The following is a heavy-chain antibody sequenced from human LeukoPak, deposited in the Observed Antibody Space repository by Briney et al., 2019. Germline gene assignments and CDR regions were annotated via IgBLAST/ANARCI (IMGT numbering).Heavy chain of an antibody. CDR1: GYTFTSYG. D-gene: IGHD6-19*01. J-gene: IGHJ4*02. Sequence: SVKVSCKASGYTFTSYGISWVRQAPGQGLEWMGGIIPIFGTANYAQKFQGRVTITADESTSTAYMELSSLRSEDTAVYYCARGTRRGIAVAGTSLDYWGQGTLVTVSS. CDR2: IIPIFGTA. V-gene: IGHV1-69*13. CDR3: ARGTRRGIAVAGTSLDY.